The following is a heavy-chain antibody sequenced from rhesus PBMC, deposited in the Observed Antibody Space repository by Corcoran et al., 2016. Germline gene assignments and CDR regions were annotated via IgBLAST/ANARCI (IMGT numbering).Heavy chain of an antibody. D-gene: IGHD3-3*01. CDR2: IYGSNGST. V-gene: IGHV4S7*01. CDR1: GGSISSGYG. Sequence: QLQLQESGPGLVMPSETLSLTCAVSGGSISSGYGLSWSRRPPGKGLEGFGHIYGSNGSTYYNPSLKSRVTISKDTSKNQFSLKLSSVTAADTAVYYCARAHTIFGVVITPNSLDVWGRGVLVTVSS. CDR3: ARAHTIFGVVITPNSLDV. J-gene: IGHJ5-2*02.